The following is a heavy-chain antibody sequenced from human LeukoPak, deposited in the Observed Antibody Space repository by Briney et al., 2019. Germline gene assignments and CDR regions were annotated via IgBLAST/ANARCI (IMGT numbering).Heavy chain of an antibody. D-gene: IGHD3-16*01. CDR1: GDSITTNSYW. V-gene: IGHV4-39*01. Sequence: SETLSLTCSISGDSITTNSYWWGWIRQSPGKGLEWIGSIYSSGNSYYNPSLKTRATISPDTSKNQYSLRPTSVTAADTAIYYCARRGIWDLQIGNWFDPWGHGILVIVSS. CDR3: ARRGIWDLQIGNWFDP. CDR2: IYSSGNS. J-gene: IGHJ5*02.